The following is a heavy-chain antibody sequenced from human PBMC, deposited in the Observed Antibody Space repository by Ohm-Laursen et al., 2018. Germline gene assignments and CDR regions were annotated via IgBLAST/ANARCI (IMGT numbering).Heavy chain of an antibody. V-gene: IGHV3-53*01. J-gene: IGHJ4*02. CDR2: IHSCGNT. CDR1: GFTVNNNY. D-gene: IGHD6-25*01. Sequence: SLRLSCAASGFTVNNNYMSWVRQAPGKGLEWVSVIHSCGNTYYVDSVKGRFTISRDNSKNTLYLQMNSLRDEDTAVYYCATAGPYSGDDYWGQGTLVNVSS. CDR3: ATAGPYSGDDY.